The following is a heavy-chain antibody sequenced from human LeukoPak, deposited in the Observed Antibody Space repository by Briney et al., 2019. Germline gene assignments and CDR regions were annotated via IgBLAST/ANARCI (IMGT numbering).Heavy chain of an antibody. CDR2: IISSGSTI. J-gene: IGHJ4*02. V-gene: IGHV3-11*04. Sequence: GGSLRLSCTVSGFIFSDYYMSWVRQAPGKGLEWISDIISSGSTIYYADSVKGRFTISRDNAKKSLYLQMSRLRAEDTAVYYCGRELSGGNDYWGQGTLVTVSS. D-gene: IGHD4-23*01. CDR1: GFIFSDYY. CDR3: GRELSGGNDY.